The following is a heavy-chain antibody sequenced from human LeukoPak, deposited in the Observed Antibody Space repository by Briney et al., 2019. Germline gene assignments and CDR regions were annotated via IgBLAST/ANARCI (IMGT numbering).Heavy chain of an antibody. Sequence: ALVKVSCKVSGYTLTELSMHWVRQAPGKGLEWMGGFDPEDGETIYAQKFQGRVTMTEDTSTDTAYMELSSLRSEDTAVYYCATKQQLEADYFDYWGQGTLVTVSS. J-gene: IGHJ4*02. V-gene: IGHV1-24*01. CDR1: GYTLTELS. D-gene: IGHD6-13*01. CDR2: FDPEDGET. CDR3: ATKQQLEADYFDY.